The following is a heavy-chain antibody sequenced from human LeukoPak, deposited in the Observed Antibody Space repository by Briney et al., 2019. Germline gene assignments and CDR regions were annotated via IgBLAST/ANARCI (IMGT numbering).Heavy chain of an antibody. CDR1: GFTFSSYA. CDR2: IRGSGGST. D-gene: IGHD6-19*01. J-gene: IGHJ6*02. V-gene: IGHV3-23*01. CDR3: AKGSNSSGWYLSSYYYSGMDV. Sequence: GGSLRLSCAASGFTFSSYAMSWVRQAPGKGLEGVSAIRGSGGSTYYADSVKGRFTISRDNSKNTLYLQMNSLRAEDTAVYYCAKGSNSSGWYLSSYYYSGMDVWGQGTPVTVSS.